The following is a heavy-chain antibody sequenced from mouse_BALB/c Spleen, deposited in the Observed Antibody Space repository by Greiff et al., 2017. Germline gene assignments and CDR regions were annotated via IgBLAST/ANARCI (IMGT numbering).Heavy chain of an antibody. CDR2: IYPGNGDT. V-gene: IGHV1-12*01. CDR1: GYTFTSYN. CDR3: ARDRSLAWFAY. J-gene: IGHJ3*01. D-gene: IGHD6-1*01. Sequence: QVQLQQPGAELVKPGASVKMSCKASGYTFTSYNMHWVKQTPGQGLEWIGAIYPGNGDTSYNQKFKGKATLTADKSSSTAYMQLSSLTSEDSAVYYCARDRSLAWFAYWGQGTLVTVSA.